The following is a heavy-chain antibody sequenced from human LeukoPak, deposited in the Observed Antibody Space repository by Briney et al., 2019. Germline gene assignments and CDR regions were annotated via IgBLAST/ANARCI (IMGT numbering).Heavy chain of an antibody. CDR1: GYTFPSYF. CDR2: INPTGGST. J-gene: IGHJ4*02. Sequence: ASVKVSCKASGYTFPSYFMHWVRQAPGQGLEWMGIINPTGGSTTYAQKFQSRVTMTRVTSTSTVYMELSSLRSDDTAVYYCARTAARRFDYWGQGTLVTVSS. V-gene: IGHV1-46*01. CDR3: ARTAARRFDY. D-gene: IGHD6-6*01.